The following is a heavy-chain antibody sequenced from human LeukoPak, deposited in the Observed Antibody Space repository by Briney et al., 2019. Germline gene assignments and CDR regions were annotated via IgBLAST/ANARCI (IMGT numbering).Heavy chain of an antibody. CDR2: IYYSGST. Sequence: PSETLSLTCTVSGGSISSYYWSWIRQPPGKGLEWIGYIYYSGSTNYNPSLKSRVTISVDTSKNQFSLKLSSVTAADTAVYYCARVRKTSFDAFDIWGQGTMVTVSS. V-gene: IGHV4-59*01. CDR1: GGSISSYY. J-gene: IGHJ3*02. CDR3: ARVRKTSFDAFDI.